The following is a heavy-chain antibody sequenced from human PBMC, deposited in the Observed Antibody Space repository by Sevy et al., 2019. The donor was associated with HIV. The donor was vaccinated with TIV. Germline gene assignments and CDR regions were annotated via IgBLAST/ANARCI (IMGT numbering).Heavy chain of an antibody. V-gene: IGHV3-9*01. CDR2: INWNSGSL. D-gene: IGHD6-19*01. Sequence: GGSLRLSCAGSGFTFEDYALHWVRQAPGQGLEWVAGINWNSGSLDYADSVKGRFTISRDDAKNSLYLQMDTLRTEDTALYYCAKTPMTEAAHYFDFWGQGTVVTVSS. CDR3: AKTPMTEAAHYFDF. CDR1: GFTFEDYA. J-gene: IGHJ4*02.